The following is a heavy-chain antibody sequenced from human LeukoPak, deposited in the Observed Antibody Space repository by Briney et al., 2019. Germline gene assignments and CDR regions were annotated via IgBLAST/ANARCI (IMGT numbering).Heavy chain of an antibody. CDR2: IHPTDGST. Sequence: ASVKVSCKTSGYTFTTYYMHWVRQAPGQGLEWLGIIHPTDGSTSYTQKIQGRVTMTRDTATGTVYLELSSLRSEDTAVYWCARANGGGLDYWGQGTLITVSS. D-gene: IGHD3-10*01. CDR3: ARANGGGLDY. J-gene: IGHJ4*02. CDR1: GYTFTTYY. V-gene: IGHV1-46*01.